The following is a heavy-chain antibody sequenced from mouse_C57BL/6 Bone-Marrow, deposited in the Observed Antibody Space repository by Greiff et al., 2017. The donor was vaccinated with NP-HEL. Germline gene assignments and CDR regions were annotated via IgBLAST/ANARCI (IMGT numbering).Heavy chain of an antibody. CDR3: ARNYYGSSYWFAY. CDR1: GYTFTSYW. Sequence: VQLQQSGAELAKPGASVKLSCKASGYTFTSYWMHWVKQRPGQGLEWIGYINPSSGYTKYNQKFKDKAKLTADKSSSTAYMQLSSLTYEDSAVYYCARNYYGSSYWFAYWGQGTLVTVSA. V-gene: IGHV1-7*01. D-gene: IGHD1-1*01. CDR2: INPSSGYT. J-gene: IGHJ3*01.